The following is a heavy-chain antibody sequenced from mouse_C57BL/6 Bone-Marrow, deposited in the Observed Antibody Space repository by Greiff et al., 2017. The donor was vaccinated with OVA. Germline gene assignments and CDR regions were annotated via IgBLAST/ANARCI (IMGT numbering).Heavy chain of an antibody. J-gene: IGHJ4*01. V-gene: IGHV2-2*01. CDR2: IWSDGST. CDR3: ARKWDGYPYYAMDY. D-gene: IGHD2-3*01. Sequence: QVQLQQSGPGLVQPSQSLSITCTVSGFSLTSYGVHWVRQSPGKGLEWLGVIWSDGSTDYNAAFISRLSISKDNSKSQVFFKMNSLQADDTAIYYCARKWDGYPYYAMDYWGQGTSVTVSS. CDR1: GFSLTSYG.